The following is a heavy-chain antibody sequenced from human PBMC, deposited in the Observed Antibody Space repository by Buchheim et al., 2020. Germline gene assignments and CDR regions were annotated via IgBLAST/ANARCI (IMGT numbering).Heavy chain of an antibody. CDR2: IKQDGSEK. CDR1: GFTFSSYW. D-gene: IGHD6-13*01. Sequence: EVQLVESGGGLVQPGGSLRLSCAASGFTFSSYWMSWVRQAPGKGLEWVANIKQDGSEKYYVDSVKGRFTISSDNAKNSLYLQMNSLRAEDTAVYYCAREGCNSSSWKIFDYWGQGTL. CDR3: AREGCNSSSWKIFDY. J-gene: IGHJ4*02. V-gene: IGHV3-7*01.